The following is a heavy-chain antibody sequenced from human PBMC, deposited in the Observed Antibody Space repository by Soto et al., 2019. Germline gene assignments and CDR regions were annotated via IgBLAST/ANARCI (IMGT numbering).Heavy chain of an antibody. V-gene: IGHV4-39*01. CDR2: IYYSGST. CDR3: ARLDQDCSSTSCYPT. CDR1: GGSISSSSYY. J-gene: IGHJ5*02. Sequence: PSETLSLTCTVSGGSISSSSYYWGWIRQPPGKGLEWIGSIYYSGSTYYNPSLKSRVTISVDTSKNQFSLKLSSVTAADTAVYYCARLDQDCSSTSCYPTWGQGTLVTVSS. D-gene: IGHD2-2*01.